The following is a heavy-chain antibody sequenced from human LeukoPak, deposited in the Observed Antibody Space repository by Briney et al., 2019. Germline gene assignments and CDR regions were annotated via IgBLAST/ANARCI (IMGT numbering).Heavy chain of an antibody. CDR2: INPNSGGT. V-gene: IGHV1-2*04. Sequence: ASVKVSCKASGGTFSSYAISWVRQAPGQGLEWMGWINPNSGGTNYAQKFQGWVTMTRDTSISTAYMELSRLRSDDTAVYYCARDNSSSWYLLDYWGQGTLVTVSS. CDR1: GGTFSSYA. J-gene: IGHJ4*02. CDR3: ARDNSSSWYLLDY. D-gene: IGHD6-13*01.